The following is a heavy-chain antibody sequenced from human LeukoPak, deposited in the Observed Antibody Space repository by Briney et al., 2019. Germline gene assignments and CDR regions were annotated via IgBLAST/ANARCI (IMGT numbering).Heavy chain of an antibody. J-gene: IGHJ4*02. CDR3: AGIAAAGTGSHFEH. Sequence: GRSLRLSCAASGFTFSSYAMHWVRQAPGKGLEWVAVISYDGSNKYYADSVRGRFTISRDNSKNTLYLQMNSLRSEDTAVYYCAGIAAAGTGSHFEHWGQGTLVTVSS. CDR1: GFTFSSYA. CDR2: ISYDGSNK. D-gene: IGHD6-13*01. V-gene: IGHV3-30-3*01.